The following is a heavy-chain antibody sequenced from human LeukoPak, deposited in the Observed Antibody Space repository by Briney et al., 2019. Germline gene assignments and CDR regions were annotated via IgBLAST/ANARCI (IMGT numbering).Heavy chain of an antibody. J-gene: IGHJ4*02. CDR3: ARIYGDCSSTSCSNFDY. CDR1: GYSFTSYW. D-gene: IGHD2-2*03. Sequence: GESLKISCKGSGYSFTSYWIGWVRQMPGKGLEWMGIIYPGDSDTRYSPSFQGQVTISADKSISTAYLQWSSLKASDTAMYYCARIYGDCSSTSCSNFDYWGQGTLVTVSS. CDR2: IYPGDSDT. V-gene: IGHV5-51*01.